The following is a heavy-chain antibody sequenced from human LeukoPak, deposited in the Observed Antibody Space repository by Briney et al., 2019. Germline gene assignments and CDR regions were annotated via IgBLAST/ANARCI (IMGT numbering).Heavy chain of an antibody. D-gene: IGHD3-3*01. CDR1: GGSISGSISSSTYY. V-gene: IGHV4-39*01. Sequence: PSETLSLTCTVSGGSISGSISSSTYYWGWIRQLPGKGLEWIGNMYYSGGTYYNPSLKSRVTISVDTSKNQFSLKLNSVTAADTAMYYCATSLWSVYYFDYWGQGILVTVSS. J-gene: IGHJ4*02. CDR3: ATSLWSVYYFDY. CDR2: MYYSGGT.